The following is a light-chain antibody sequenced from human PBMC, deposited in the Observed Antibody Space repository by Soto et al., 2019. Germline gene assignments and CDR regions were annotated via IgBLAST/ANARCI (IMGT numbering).Light chain of an antibody. CDR2: GAS. Sequence: EIVLTQSPGTLSLSPGGRATLSCRASQSVSGSYLAWYQQKPGQAPRLLIYGASSRATGIPDRFSGSGSGTDFMLTISRLEPEDFALYYCQQYGTSPRTFGQGTKLEIK. J-gene: IGKJ2*01. V-gene: IGKV3-20*01. CDR3: QQYGTSPRT. CDR1: QSVSGSY.